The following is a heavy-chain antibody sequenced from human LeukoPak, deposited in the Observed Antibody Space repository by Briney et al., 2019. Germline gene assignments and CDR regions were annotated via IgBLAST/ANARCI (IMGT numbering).Heavy chain of an antibody. CDR1: GFTFRDYW. J-gene: IGHJ5*02. Sequence: GGSLRLSCAASGFTFRDYWMSWVRQAPGKGLQWVASIKEDGSETYYEESVKGRFTVSRDNAERSLYLQMNSLRVEDTAVYYCARVHDYGELRVWFDPWGPGTLVTVSS. CDR3: ARVHDYGELRVWFDP. D-gene: IGHD4-17*01. CDR2: IKEDGSET. V-gene: IGHV3-7*04.